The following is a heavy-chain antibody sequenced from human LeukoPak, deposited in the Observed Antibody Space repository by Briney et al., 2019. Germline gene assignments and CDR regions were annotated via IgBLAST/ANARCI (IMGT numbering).Heavy chain of an antibody. CDR3: ARDHYYDSTREGCFDP. CDR2: ISSSSSYI. CDR1: GFTFSSYS. V-gene: IGHV3-21*01. D-gene: IGHD3-22*01. J-gene: IGHJ5*02. Sequence: PGGSLRFSCAASGFTFSSYSMNWVRQAPGKGLEWVSSISSSSSYIYCADSVKGRFTISRDNAKNSLYLQMNSLRAEDTAVYYCARDHYYDSTREGCFDPWGQGNLVTVSS.